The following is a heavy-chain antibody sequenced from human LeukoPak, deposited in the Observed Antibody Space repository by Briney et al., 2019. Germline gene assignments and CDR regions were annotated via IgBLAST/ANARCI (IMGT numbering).Heavy chain of an antibody. V-gene: IGHV1-2*02. J-gene: IGHJ4*02. D-gene: IGHD2/OR15-2a*01. CDR1: GYTFTGYY. CDR3: ARGPFSRGSYYFDY. CDR2: INPNSGGT. Sequence: ASVKVSCKASGYTFTGYYMHWVRQAPGQGLEWMGWINPNSGGTNYAQKFQGRVTMTRDTSISTAYMELSRLRSDDTAVYYCARGPFSRGSYYFDYWGQGTLVTVSS.